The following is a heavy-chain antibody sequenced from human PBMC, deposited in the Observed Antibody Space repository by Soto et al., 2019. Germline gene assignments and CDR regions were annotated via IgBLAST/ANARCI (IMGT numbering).Heavy chain of an antibody. CDR2: INPSGGST. Sequence: VASVKVSCKASGYTFTSYYMHWVRQAPGQGLEWMGIINPSGGSTSYAQKFQGRVTMTRDTSTSTVYMELSSLRSEDTAVYYCARGNSYGSGSYYYRYYYYYGMDVWGQGTTVTVSS. CDR1: GYTFTSYY. V-gene: IGHV1-46*01. J-gene: IGHJ6*02. D-gene: IGHD3-10*01. CDR3: ARGNSYGSGSYYYRYYYYYGMDV.